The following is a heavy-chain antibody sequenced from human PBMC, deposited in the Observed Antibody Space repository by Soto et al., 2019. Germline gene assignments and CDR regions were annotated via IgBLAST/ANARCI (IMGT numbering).Heavy chain of an antibody. CDR1: GFDFSGYA. CDR3: ARGSDYYGMDV. V-gene: IGHV3-53*01. J-gene: IGHJ6*02. Sequence: TGGSLRLSCAASGFDFSGYAMSWVRQAPGKGLEWVSVIYSGGSTYYADSVKGRFTISRDNSKNTLYLQMNSLRAEDTAVYYCARGSDYYGMDVWGQGTTVTVSS. D-gene: IGHD6-6*01. CDR2: IYSGGST.